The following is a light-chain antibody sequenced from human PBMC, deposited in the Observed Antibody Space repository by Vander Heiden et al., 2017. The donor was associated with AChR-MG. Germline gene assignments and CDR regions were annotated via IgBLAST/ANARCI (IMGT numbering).Light chain of an antibody. CDR2: RQS. J-gene: IGLJ3*02. Sequence: SSELTPPLSVPVAPGQTARSTCGGNNSGRKNVHWYQQKPGQAPVLGNYRQSNRPSGSPERFSAANSGNTATLTISRAQAGDESDYYCQRWDSSTAVFGGGTKLTVL. CDR3: QRWDSSTAV. V-gene: IGLV3-9*01. CDR1: NSGRKN.